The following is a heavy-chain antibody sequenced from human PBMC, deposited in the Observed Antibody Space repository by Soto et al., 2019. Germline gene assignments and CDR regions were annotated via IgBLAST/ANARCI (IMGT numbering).Heavy chain of an antibody. CDR3: ARGNTAMVYYFDY. Sequence: ASVKVSCKASGYTFTGYYMHWVRQAPGQGLEWMGWINPNSGGTNYAQKFQGWVTMTRDTSISTAYMELSRLRSDDTAVYYCARGNTAMVYYFDYWGQGTLVTVSS. CDR2: INPNSGGT. J-gene: IGHJ4*02. V-gene: IGHV1-2*04. CDR1: GYTFTGYY. D-gene: IGHD5-18*01.